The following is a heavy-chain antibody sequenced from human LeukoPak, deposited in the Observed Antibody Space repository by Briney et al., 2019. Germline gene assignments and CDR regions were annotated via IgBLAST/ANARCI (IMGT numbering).Heavy chain of an antibody. D-gene: IGHD1-1*01. CDR2: IKQDGSEK. J-gene: IGHJ4*02. V-gene: IGHV3-7*01. Sequence: GGSLRLSCAASGFTFSCYWMSWVRQAPGKGLEWVANIKQDGSEKYYVDSVKGRFTMSRDNAKNSLYLQMNSLRAEDTAVYYCASRPTGTEYDYWGQGTLVTVSS. CDR1: GFTFSCYW. CDR3: ASRPTGTEYDY.